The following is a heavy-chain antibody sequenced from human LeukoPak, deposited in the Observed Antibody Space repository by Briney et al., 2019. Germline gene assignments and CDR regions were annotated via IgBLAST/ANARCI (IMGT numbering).Heavy chain of an antibody. V-gene: IGHV5-51*01. D-gene: IGHD6-19*01. CDR2: IYPSDSDT. CDR1: GYSFTSYW. CDR3: ARPHSPITVTDGYDPFDM. Sequence: PGESLKISCKGSGYSFTSYWIGWVRQMPGKGLDWVGIIYPSDSDTRYSPSFQGQVTISADKSISTAYLQWSSLKASDTAMYYCARPHSPITVTDGYDPFDMWGQGTMVTVSS. J-gene: IGHJ3*02.